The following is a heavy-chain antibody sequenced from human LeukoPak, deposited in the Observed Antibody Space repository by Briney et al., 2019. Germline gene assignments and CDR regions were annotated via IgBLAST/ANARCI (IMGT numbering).Heavy chain of an antibody. CDR1: GGSINNYY. D-gene: IGHD2-2*02. CDR3: ARPGGNEYCSSTSCYTNWFDP. J-gene: IGHJ5*02. Sequence: SETLSLTCTVSGGSINNYYWSWIRQPAGKGLEWIGRIYTSGSTNYNPSLKSRVTMSVDTSKNQFSLKLSSVTAADAAVYYCARPGGNEYCSSTSCYTNWFDPWGQGTLVTVSS. CDR2: IYTSGST. V-gene: IGHV4-4*07.